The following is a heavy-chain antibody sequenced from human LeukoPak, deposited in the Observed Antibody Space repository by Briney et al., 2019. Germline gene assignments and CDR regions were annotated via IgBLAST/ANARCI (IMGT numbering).Heavy chain of an antibody. D-gene: IGHD3-10*01. CDR3: ASVLLWFGEILDWFDP. Sequence: GGSLRLSCAASGFTFSSYAMSWVRQAPGKGLEWVSAISGSGGSTYYADSVKGRFTISRDNSKNTLYLQMNSLRAEDTAVYYCASVLLWFGEILDWFDPWGQGTLVTVSS. CDR1: GFTFSSYA. V-gene: IGHV3-23*01. J-gene: IGHJ5*02. CDR2: ISGSGGST.